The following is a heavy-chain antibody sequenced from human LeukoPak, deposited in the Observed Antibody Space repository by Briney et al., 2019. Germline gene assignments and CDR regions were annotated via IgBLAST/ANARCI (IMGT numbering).Heavy chain of an antibody. V-gene: IGHV3-21*01. CDR2: ISSSTYI. CDR1: GFTFSSSN. J-gene: IGHJ4*02. CDR3: ASDKGGSGWSYYFDF. D-gene: IGHD6-19*01. Sequence: GGSLRLSCAASGFTFSSSNMNWVRQAPGKGLEWVASISSSTYIYYADLVKGRFTISRDNAKNSLYLQMSSLRAEDTAVYYCASDKGGSGWSYYFDFWGQGTLVTVSS.